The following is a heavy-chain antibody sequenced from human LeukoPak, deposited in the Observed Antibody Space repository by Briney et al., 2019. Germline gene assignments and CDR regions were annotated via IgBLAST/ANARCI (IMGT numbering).Heavy chain of an antibody. CDR2: IEQDGSQT. Sequence: PGGSLRLSCAASGFTFSTHWMSWVRQGPGKGLEWVANIEQDGSQTHYVDTVKGRFTISRDNAKDSLYLQMTSLRAEDTAVYYCAKVRYGVGATVHFDYWGQGTLVTVSS. CDR3: AKVRYGVGATVHFDY. V-gene: IGHV3-7*01. CDR1: GFTFSTHW. J-gene: IGHJ4*02. D-gene: IGHD1-26*01.